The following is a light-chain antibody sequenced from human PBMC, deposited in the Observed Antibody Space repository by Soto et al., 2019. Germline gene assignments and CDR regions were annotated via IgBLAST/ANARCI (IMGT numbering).Light chain of an antibody. J-gene: IGLJ1*01. CDR3: SSYAGSSNV. V-gene: IGLV2-14*02. Sequence: QSALTQPASVSGSPGQSITISCTGTSSDVGSYDLVSWYQQFPGKAPKLMIYEVNKRSSGVPDRFSGSKSGNTASLTVSGLQAEDEADYYCSSYAGSSNVFGTGTKLTVL. CDR2: EVN. CDR1: SSDVGSYDL.